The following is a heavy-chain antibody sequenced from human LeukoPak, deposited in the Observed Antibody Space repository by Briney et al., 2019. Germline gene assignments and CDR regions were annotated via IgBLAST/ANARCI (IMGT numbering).Heavy chain of an antibody. D-gene: IGHD5-24*01. J-gene: IGHJ3*02. CDR3: AREENDFDI. CDR2: INSDGSIT. Sequence: GGSLRLSCGASGFTFSTYWMHWVRQAPGKGLEWVPHINSDGSITNYADSVKGRFTISRDNAKNTLYLQMNSLTADDTAVYYCAREENDFDIWGQGTMVTVSS. CDR1: GFTFSTYW. V-gene: IGHV3-74*01.